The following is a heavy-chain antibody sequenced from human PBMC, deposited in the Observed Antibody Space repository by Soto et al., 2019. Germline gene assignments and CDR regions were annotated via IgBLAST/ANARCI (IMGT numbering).Heavy chain of an antibody. D-gene: IGHD3-3*01. CDR3: ARHGPSYDFWSGYYTEYYFDY. Sequence: SETLSLTCAVYGGSFSGYYWSWIRQPPGKGLEWIGEINHSGGTNYNPSLKSRVTISVDTSKNQFSLKLSSVTAADTAVYYCARHGPSYDFWSGYYTEYYFDYWGQGTLVTVSS. V-gene: IGHV4-34*01. J-gene: IGHJ4*02. CDR1: GGSFSGYY. CDR2: INHSGGT.